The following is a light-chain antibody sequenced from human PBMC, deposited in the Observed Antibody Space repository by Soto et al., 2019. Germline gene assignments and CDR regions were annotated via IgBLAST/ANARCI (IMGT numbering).Light chain of an antibody. V-gene: IGKV3D-15*01. CDR3: QQYNTYST. CDR1: QSVSSN. J-gene: IGKJ5*01. Sequence: MTQAPSSLSASVGDRVPLTSXASQSVSSNYLAWFQQKPGQAPRLLIYAASSRATGIPDRFSGSGSGTEFTLTISSLQPDDFATYYCQQYNTYSTFGQGTRLEIK. CDR2: AAS.